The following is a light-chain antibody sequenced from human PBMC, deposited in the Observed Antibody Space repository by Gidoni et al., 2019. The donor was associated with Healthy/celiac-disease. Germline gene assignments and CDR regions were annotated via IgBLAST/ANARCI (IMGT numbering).Light chain of an antibody. CDR3: QKYNSAPLA. CDR2: AAS. Sequence: DIQMTQSPSSLSASVGDRVTITCRASQGIRNYLAWYQQKPGKVPKLLIYAASTLQSGVPSRFSGSGSGTDFTLTISSLQPEDVATYYCQKYNSAPLAFXXXTKVEIK. CDR1: QGIRNY. J-gene: IGKJ1*01. V-gene: IGKV1-27*01.